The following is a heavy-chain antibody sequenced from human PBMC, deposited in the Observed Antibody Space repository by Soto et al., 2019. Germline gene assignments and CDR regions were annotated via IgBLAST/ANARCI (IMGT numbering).Heavy chain of an antibody. J-gene: IGHJ6*02. V-gene: IGHV3-73*02. CDR1: GFTFSGSA. D-gene: IGHD1-26*01. Sequence: EVQLVESGGGLVQPGGSLKLSCAASGFTFSGSAMHWVRQASGKGLEWVGRIRSKANSYATAYAASVKGRFTISRDDSENTAYLQMNSLKTEDTAVYYCTSPLSGSSAGPYGMDVWGQGTTVTVSS. CDR3: TSPLSGSSAGPYGMDV. CDR2: IRSKANSYAT.